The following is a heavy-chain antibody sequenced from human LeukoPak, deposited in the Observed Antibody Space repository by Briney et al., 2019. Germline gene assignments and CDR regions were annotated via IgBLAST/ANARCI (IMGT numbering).Heavy chain of an antibody. J-gene: IGHJ4*02. D-gene: IGHD3-16*02. CDR3: AKVPAWGSYRYTFDY. CDR2: ISGSGGST. V-gene: IGHV3-23*01. Sequence: GGSLRLSCAASGFTFSSYAMSWVRQAPGKGLEWFSAISGSGGSTYYADSVKGRFTISRDNSKNTLYLQMNSLRAEDTAVYYCAKVPAWGSYRYTFDYWGQGTLVNVSS. CDR1: GFTFSSYA.